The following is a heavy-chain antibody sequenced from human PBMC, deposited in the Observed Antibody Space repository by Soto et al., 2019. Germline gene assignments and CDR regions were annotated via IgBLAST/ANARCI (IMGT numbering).Heavy chain of an antibody. CDR2: VIPIFGTA. D-gene: IGHD2-2*01. Sequence: SVKVSCKASGGTFSSYAISWVRQAPGQGLEWMGGVIPIFGTANYAQKFQGRVTITADESTSTAYMELSSLRSEDTAVYYCARVPSAGYCSSTSCYGGYYYYGMDVWGQGTTVTVSS. CDR3: ARVPSAGYCSSTSCYGGYYYYGMDV. CDR1: GGTFSSYA. J-gene: IGHJ6*02. V-gene: IGHV1-69*13.